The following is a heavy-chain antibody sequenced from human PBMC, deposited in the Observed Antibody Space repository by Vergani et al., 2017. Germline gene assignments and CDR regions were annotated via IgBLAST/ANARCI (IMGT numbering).Heavy chain of an antibody. CDR3: ARLGYYYGSGSYYLYYFDY. V-gene: IGHV4-34*01. J-gene: IGHJ4*02. Sequence: QVQLQQWGAGLLKPSETLSLTCAVYGGSFSGYYWSWIRQPPGKGLEWIGEINHSGSTNYNPSLKSRVTISVDTSKNQFSLKLRSVTAADTAVYYCARLGYYYGSGSYYLYYFDYWGQGTLVTVSS. CDR2: INHSGST. D-gene: IGHD3-10*01. CDR1: GGSFSGYY.